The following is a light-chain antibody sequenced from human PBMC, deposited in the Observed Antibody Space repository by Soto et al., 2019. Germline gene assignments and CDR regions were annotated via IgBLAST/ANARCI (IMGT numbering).Light chain of an antibody. Sequence: AIRMTQSPSSLSASTGDRVTITCRASQGISSYLAWYQQKPGKAPKLLIYAASTLQSGVPSRFSGSGSGTDFTLPISCLQSEDCATYYCQQYYSYPWRVGQGTKVEIK. J-gene: IGKJ1*01. CDR3: QQYYSYPWR. CDR1: QGISSY. V-gene: IGKV1-8*01. CDR2: AAS.